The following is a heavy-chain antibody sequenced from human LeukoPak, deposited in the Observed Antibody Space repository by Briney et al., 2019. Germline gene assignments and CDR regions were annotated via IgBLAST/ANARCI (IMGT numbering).Heavy chain of an antibody. D-gene: IGHD1-26*01. Sequence: QSGGSLRLSCAASGFSLTPYEMNWVREAPGKGLEGVSYISSSGDSIFYADSVKGRFTISRDNAKNALSLQMNSLRAEDTAIYYCARDRRVGATWSVGAFDIWGQGTTVTVSS. V-gene: IGHV3-48*03. CDR1: GFSLTPYE. CDR2: ISSSGDSI. J-gene: IGHJ3*02. CDR3: ARDRRVGATWSVGAFDI.